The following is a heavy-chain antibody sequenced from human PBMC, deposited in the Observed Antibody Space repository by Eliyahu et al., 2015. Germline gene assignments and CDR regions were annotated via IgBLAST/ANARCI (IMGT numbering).Heavy chain of an antibody. CDR2: ITFSGGNT. D-gene: IGHD6-6*01. V-gene: IGHV3-23*01. Sequence: PGKGLEWVSSITFSGGNTYYADSVKGRFTISRDNAKNTLFLQMDSLRADDTAIYYCAKLVGAARSGYFQHWGQGTLVTVSS. CDR3: AKLVGAARSGYFQH. J-gene: IGHJ1*01.